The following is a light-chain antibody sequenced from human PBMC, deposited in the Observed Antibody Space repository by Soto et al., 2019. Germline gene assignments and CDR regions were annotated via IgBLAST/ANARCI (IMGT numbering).Light chain of an antibody. CDR3: AAWDDSLNGVV. CDR2: TDA. Sequence: QSVLTQPPSASGTPGQRVTISCSGSSSNIGKNTVNWYQQVPGTAPKLLIYTDAQRPSGVPDRFSGSKSGTSASRAISGLQSEDEADYYCAAWDDSLNGVVFGGGTKVTVL. CDR1: SSNIGKNT. J-gene: IGLJ3*02. V-gene: IGLV1-44*01.